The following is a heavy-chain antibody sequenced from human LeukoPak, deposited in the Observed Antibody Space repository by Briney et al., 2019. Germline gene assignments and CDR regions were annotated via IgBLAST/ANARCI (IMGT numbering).Heavy chain of an antibody. J-gene: IGHJ3*02. CDR1: GGSISSYY. CDR3: ARDNERAAAETDAFDI. Sequence: SETLSLTCTVSGGSISSYYWSWIRRPAGKGLEWIGRIYTSGSTNYNPSLKSRVTMSVDTSKNQFSLKLSSVTAADTAVYYCARDNERAAAETDAFDIWGQGTMVTVSS. D-gene: IGHD6-13*01. CDR2: IYTSGST. V-gene: IGHV4-4*07.